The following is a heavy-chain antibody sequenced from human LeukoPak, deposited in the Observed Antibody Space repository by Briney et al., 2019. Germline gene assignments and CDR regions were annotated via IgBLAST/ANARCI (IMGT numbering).Heavy chain of an antibody. CDR1: GFSFSSYT. V-gene: IGHV3-48*04. Sequence: PGGSLRLSCAVSGFSFSSYTMNWVRQAPGKGLEWVSYITGSGSPIYYADFVKGRLTISRDNAKNSLSLQMNSLRADDTAIYFCVTHSSSADYWGQGTLVTVSS. D-gene: IGHD6-6*01. CDR2: ITGSGSPI. J-gene: IGHJ4*02. CDR3: VTHSSSADY.